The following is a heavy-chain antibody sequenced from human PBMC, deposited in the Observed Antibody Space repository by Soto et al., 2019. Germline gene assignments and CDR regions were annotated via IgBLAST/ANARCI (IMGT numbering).Heavy chain of an antibody. Sequence: EVQLVESEGGLVQPGGSLIITCAASGFTFSNYWMHWVRQAPGKGLMWVSRINTDGSRTTYADSVKGRFAISRDNAKNTVYLQMDSLRAEDTAVYYCARVKSGSYDWSDPWGQGTLVTVSS. CDR1: GFTFSNYW. J-gene: IGHJ5*02. CDR3: ARVKSGSYDWSDP. CDR2: INTDGSRT. V-gene: IGHV3-74*01. D-gene: IGHD3-10*01.